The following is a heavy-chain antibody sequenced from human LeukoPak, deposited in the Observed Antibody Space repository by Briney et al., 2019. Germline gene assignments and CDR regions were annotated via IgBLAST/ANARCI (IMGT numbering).Heavy chain of an antibody. D-gene: IGHD2-2*01. CDR2: INPSGGST. V-gene: IGHV1-46*01. Sequence: ASVKVSCKASGYTFTSYYMHWVRQAPGQGLEWMGIINPSGGSTSYAQKFQGRVTMTRDTSTSTAYMELRSLRSDDTAVYYCARDPNRYCSSTSCHPFDYWGQGTLVTVSS. J-gene: IGHJ4*02. CDR3: ARDPNRYCSSTSCHPFDY. CDR1: GYTFTSYY.